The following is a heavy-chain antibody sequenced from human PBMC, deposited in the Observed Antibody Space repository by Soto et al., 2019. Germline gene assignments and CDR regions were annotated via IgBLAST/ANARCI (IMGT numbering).Heavy chain of an antibody. V-gene: IGHV3-72*01. D-gene: IGHD2-15*01. J-gene: IGHJ4*02. CDR3: SRVDPSAKSPDX. CDR2: SRNRVNNLST. CDR1: AISEFSFSDQY. Sequence: PGGSLRLSCTVSAISEFSFSDQYMDWVRQAPGKGLEWVGRSRNRVNNLSTAYAASVQGRFTISRDESKNTVYLQMNSLKTDDTAVYYCSRVDPSAKSPDXWGQGTLVTV.